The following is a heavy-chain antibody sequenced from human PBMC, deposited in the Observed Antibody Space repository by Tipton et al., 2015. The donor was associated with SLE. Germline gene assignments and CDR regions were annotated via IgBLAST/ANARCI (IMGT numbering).Heavy chain of an antibody. CDR2: IYHSGST. V-gene: IGHV4-30-2*01. CDR3: ARDDHSY. J-gene: IGHJ4*02. Sequence: TLSLTCAVSGGSISSGGYSWSWIRQPPGKGLEWIGYIYHSGSTNYNPSLKSRVTISVDTSKNQFSLKLSSVTAADTAVYYCARDDHSYWGQGTLVTVSS. CDR1: GGSISSGGYS.